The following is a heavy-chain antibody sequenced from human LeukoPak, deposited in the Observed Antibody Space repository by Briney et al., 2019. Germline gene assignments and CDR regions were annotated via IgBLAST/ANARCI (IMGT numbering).Heavy chain of an antibody. CDR1: GFTFSSYA. V-gene: IGHV3-23*01. J-gene: IGHJ3*02. CDR2: ISGSGGST. D-gene: IGHD4-17*01. CDR3: AKILTMGNDYGDIRDAFDI. Sequence: GGSLRLSCAASGFTFSSYAMSWVRQAPGKGLEWVSAISGSGGSTYYADSVKGRFTISRDNSKNTLYLQMNSLRAEDTAVYYCAKILTMGNDYGDIRDAFDIWGQGTMVTVSS.